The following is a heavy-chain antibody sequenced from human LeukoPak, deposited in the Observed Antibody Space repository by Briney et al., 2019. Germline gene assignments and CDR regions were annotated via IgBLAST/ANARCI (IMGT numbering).Heavy chain of an antibody. V-gene: IGHV3-49*04. CDR1: GFTFGDYA. CDR3: TRTIEGAFDI. CDR2: IRSKAYGGTT. J-gene: IGHJ3*02. D-gene: IGHD5-24*01. Sequence: GGPLRLSCAASGFTFGDYAMSWVRQAPGKGLEWVGFIRSKAYGGTTEYAASVKGRFTISRDDSKSIAYLQMNSLKTEDTAVYYCTRTIEGAFDIWGQGTMVTVSS.